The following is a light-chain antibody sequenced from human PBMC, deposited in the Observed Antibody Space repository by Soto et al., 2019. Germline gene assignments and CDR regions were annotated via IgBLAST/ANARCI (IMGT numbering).Light chain of an antibody. J-gene: IGKJ5*01. V-gene: IGKV1-13*02. CDR3: QQFNTYPIT. Sequence: AIHLTQSPSPLSASVRDRVTNTCPANQDNRGALAWYHQKPGKPPKLLIFDVSSLQSGVPSRFSGSGSGTDFTLTISSLQPEDFATYYCQQFNTYPITFGQGTRLEIK. CDR1: QDNRGA. CDR2: DVS.